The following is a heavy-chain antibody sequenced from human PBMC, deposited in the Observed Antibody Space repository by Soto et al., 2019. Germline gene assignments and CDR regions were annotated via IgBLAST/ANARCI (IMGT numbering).Heavy chain of an antibody. CDR1: GGTFSSYA. CDR2: IIPIFGTA. Sequence: SVKVSCKASGGTFSSYAISWVRQAPGQGLEWMGGIIPIFGTANYAQKFQGRVTITADESTSTAYMELSSLRSEDTAVYYCARAYSNYESYYYYGMDVWGQGTTVTVSS. V-gene: IGHV1-69*13. D-gene: IGHD4-4*01. CDR3: ARAYSNYESYYYYGMDV. J-gene: IGHJ6*02.